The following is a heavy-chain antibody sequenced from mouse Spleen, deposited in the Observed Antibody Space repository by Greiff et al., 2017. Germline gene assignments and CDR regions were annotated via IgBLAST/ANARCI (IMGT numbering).Heavy chain of an antibody. D-gene: IGHD2-4*01. J-gene: IGHJ3*01. CDR2: IDPSDSYT. V-gene: IGHV1-59*01. Sequence: VQLQQPGAELVRPGTSVKLSCKASGYTFTSYWMHWVKQRPGQGLEWIGVIDPSDSYTNYNQKFKGKATLTVDTSSSTAYMQLSSLTSEDSAVYYCARFYYDFAYWGQGTLVTVSA. CDR1: GYTFTSYW. CDR3: ARFYYDFAY.